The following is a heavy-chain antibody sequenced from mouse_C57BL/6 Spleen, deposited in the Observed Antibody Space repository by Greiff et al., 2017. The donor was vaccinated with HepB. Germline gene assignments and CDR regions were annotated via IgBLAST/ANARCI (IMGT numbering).Heavy chain of an antibody. V-gene: IGHV1-52*01. CDR2: IDPSDSET. Sequence: QVQLQQSGAGLVRPGSSVKLSCKASGYTFTSYWMHWVKQRPIQGLEWIGNIDPSDSETHYNQKFKDKATLTVDKSSSTAYMQLSSLTSEDSAVYYCARDYGNQYYYAMDYWGQGTSVTVSS. D-gene: IGHD2-1*01. CDR1: GYTFTSYW. J-gene: IGHJ4*01. CDR3: ARDYGNQYYYAMDY.